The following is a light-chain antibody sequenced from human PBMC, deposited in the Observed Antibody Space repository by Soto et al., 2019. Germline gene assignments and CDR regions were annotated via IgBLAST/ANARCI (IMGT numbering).Light chain of an antibody. J-gene: IGKJ1*01. CDR3: QQRSSGWT. Sequence: ENVLTQSPATLSLSPGDRATLSCRASQSVRSYLAWYQQKPGQAPRLLISDASNRATGVPARFSGSGSGTDFTLTISSLEPGDFAVYYCQQRSSGWTFGPGTKVEI. V-gene: IGKV3-11*01. CDR1: QSVRSY. CDR2: DAS.